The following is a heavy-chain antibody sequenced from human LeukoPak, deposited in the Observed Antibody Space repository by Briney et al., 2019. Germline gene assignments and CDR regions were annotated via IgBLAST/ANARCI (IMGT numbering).Heavy chain of an antibody. D-gene: IGHD3-10*01. CDR3: ARDSVRGAYDY. CDR1: GFTVSSNY. CDR2: IYSGGST. V-gene: IGHV3-66*01. J-gene: IGHJ4*02. Sequence: PGGSLRLSCAASGFTVSSNYMSWVRQAPGKGLEWVSAIYSGGSTYYADSVKGRFTISRDNSKNTLYLQMNSLRAEDTAVYYCARDSVRGAYDYWGQGTLVTVSS.